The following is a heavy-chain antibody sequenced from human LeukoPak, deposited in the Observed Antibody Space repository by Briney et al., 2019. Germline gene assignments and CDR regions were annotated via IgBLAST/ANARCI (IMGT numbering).Heavy chain of an antibody. V-gene: IGHV3-30*02. D-gene: IGHD3-10*01. CDR2: IRYDGSNK. CDR1: GFTFSSYG. Sequence: GGSLRLSCAASGFTFSSYGMHWVRQAPGKGLEWVAFIRYDGSNKYYADSVKGRFTISRDNSKNTLYLQMNSLRAEDTAVYYCAKENMVRGVITDYWGQGTLVTVSS. CDR3: AKENMVRGVITDY. J-gene: IGHJ4*02.